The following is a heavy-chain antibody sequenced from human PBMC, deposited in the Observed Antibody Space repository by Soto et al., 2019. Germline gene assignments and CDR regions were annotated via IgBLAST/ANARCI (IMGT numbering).Heavy chain of an antibody. CDR3: AILTLSATVTTSYYYGMDV. CDR1: GYSFTSYW. CDR2: IYPGDSDT. J-gene: IGHJ6*02. Sequence: PGESLKISCKGSGYSFTSYWIGWVRQMPGKGLEWMGIIYPGDSDTRYSPSFQGQVTISADKSISTAYLQWSSLKASDTAMYYCAILTLSATVTTSYYYGMDVWGQGTTVTVSS. V-gene: IGHV5-51*01. D-gene: IGHD4-17*01.